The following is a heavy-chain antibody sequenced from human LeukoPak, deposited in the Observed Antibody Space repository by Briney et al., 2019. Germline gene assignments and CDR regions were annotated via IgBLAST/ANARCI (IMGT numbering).Heavy chain of an antibody. Sequence: PGGSLRLSCAASGFTFSSYAMNWVRQAXXXXXEWVSGISGSGGSTYYADSVKDRFTISRDNSKNTLYLQMNSLRAEDTAIYYCAKSLKYYYFYGMDVWGQGTTVTVSS. D-gene: IGHD3-10*01. J-gene: IGHJ6*02. CDR2: ISGSGGST. V-gene: IGHV3-23*01. CDR1: GFTFSSYA. CDR3: AKSLKYYYFYGMDV.